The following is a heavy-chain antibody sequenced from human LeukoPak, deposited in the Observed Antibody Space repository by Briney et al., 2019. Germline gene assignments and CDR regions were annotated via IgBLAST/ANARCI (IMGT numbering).Heavy chain of an antibody. D-gene: IGHD3-16*01. J-gene: IGHJ4*02. CDR1: GFTFSSYA. CDR2: ISGSGGST. V-gene: IGHV3-23*01. Sequence: GGSLRLSCAASGFTFSSYAMSWVRQAPGKGLEWVSAISGSGGSTSYADSVKGRFTSSRDNSKNTLYLQMNSLRAEDMAVYYCAKDGIYATATDYYFDYWGEGTLVTVSS. CDR3: AKDGIYATATDYYFDY.